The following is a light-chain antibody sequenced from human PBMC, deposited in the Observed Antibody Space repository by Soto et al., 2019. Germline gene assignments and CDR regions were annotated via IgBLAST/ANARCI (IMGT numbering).Light chain of an antibody. Sequence: QSALTQPPSASGTPGQRVTISCSGSSSIIGSQTVNWYQQLPGTAPKLLIFLNNRRPSGVPDRFSGSKSGTSASLAISGLQSEDEGDYYCAAWDTSLKGFVFGAGTKVTVL. CDR1: SSIIGSQT. J-gene: IGLJ1*01. CDR3: AAWDTSLKGFV. CDR2: LNN. V-gene: IGLV1-44*01.